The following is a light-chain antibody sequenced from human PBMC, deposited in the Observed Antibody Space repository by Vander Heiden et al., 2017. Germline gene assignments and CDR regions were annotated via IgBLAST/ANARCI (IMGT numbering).Light chain of an antibody. CDR2: WSS. V-gene: IGKV4-1*01. CDR1: QSLLYSSDNRNY. J-gene: IGKJ3*01. Sequence: DFVLTQSPDSLAVSLGERATINCKSSQSLLYSSDNRNYLAWYQQKPGQTPNLLIYWSSTRESGVPDRFSGSGSGTDFTLTISSLQAEDVAVYYCQQYYSIPLTFGPGTKVDIK. CDR3: QQYYSIPLT.